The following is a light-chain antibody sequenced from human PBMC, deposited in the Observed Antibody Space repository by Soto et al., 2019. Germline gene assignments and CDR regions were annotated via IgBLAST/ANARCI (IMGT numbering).Light chain of an antibody. CDR3: CSYAGSSTYV. CDR2: EGS. V-gene: IGLV2-23*01. J-gene: IGLJ1*01. CDR1: SSDVGSYNL. Sequence: QSVLTQPDSVSGSPLQSITISCTGTSSDVGSYNLVSWYQQHPGKAPKLMIYEGSKRPSGVSNRFSGSKSGNTASLTISGLQAEDEADYYCCSYAGSSTYVFGTGTKVTVL.